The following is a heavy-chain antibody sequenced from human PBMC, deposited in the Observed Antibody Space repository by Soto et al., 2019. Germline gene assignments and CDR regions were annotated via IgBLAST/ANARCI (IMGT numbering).Heavy chain of an antibody. CDR2: IYYSGST. J-gene: IGHJ6*02. Sequence: QVQLQESGPGLVKPSETLSLTCTVSGGSISSYYWSWIRQPPGKGLEWIGYIYYSGSTNYNPSLKSRVTISVDTSKNQFSLKLSSVTAADTAVYYCASGQTGMDVWGQGTTVTVSS. CDR3: ASGQTGMDV. V-gene: IGHV4-59*01. CDR1: GGSISSYY.